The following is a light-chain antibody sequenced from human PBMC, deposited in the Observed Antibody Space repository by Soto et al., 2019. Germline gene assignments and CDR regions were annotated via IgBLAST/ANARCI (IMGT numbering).Light chain of an antibody. J-gene: IGKJ5*01. CDR3: QVRTNWSIA. V-gene: IGKV3-11*01. Sequence: EIVLTQSPATLSLSPGERATLSCRASQSVSSDLAWYHQKPGQAPRLLIYDASNRATGIPARFSGTGSGTDFTLTINNLEPEDFAVYYCQVRTNWSIAFGRGTRLEIK. CDR2: DAS. CDR1: QSVSSD.